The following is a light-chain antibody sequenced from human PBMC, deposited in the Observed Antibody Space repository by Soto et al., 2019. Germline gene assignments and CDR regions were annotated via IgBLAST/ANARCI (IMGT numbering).Light chain of an antibody. Sequence: QSVLTQPASVSGSPGQSITISCTGTSSDVGSYNLVSWYQQHPGKAPKLMIYEGSKRPSGVSNRFSGSKSGNTASLTISGLQAEDEADFYCCSYAGSVVSGGGTKVTVL. J-gene: IGLJ2*01. V-gene: IGLV2-23*01. CDR1: SSDVGSYNL. CDR3: CSYAGSVV. CDR2: EGS.